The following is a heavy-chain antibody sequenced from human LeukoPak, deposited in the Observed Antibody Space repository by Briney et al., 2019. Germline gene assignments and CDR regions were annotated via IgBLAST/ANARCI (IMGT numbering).Heavy chain of an antibody. CDR3: AREKFDS. J-gene: IGHJ5*01. V-gene: IGHV3-30*14. Sequence: PGGSLRLSCAASGFTFNQYAMHWVRQAPGKGLEWVAVISHDGSNKHHADFVKGRLTISRDNSNTLISLQMNDLTTEDTAVYYCAREKFDSWGQGTLVTVSP. CDR1: GFTFNQYA. CDR2: ISHDGSNK.